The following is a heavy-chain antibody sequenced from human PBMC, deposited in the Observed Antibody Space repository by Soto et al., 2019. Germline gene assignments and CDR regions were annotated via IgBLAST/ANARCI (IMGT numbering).Heavy chain of an antibody. CDR3: ARDSYSINYYYYMDV. D-gene: IGHD2-15*01. J-gene: IGHJ6*03. V-gene: IGHV1-69*02. CDR1: GGTFSSYT. Sequence: SVKVSCKASGGTFSSYTISWVRQAPGQGLEWMGRIIPILGIANYAQKFQGRVTITADKSTSTAYMELSSLRSEDTAVYYCARDSYSINYYYYMDVWGKGTTVTVSS. CDR2: IIPILGIA.